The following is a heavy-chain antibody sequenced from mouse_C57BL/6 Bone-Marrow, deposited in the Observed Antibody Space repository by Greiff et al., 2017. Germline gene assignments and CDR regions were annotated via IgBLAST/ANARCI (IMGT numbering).Heavy chain of an antibody. CDR1: GYTFTSYW. D-gene: IGHD1-1*01. V-gene: IGHV1-64*01. J-gene: IGHJ1*03. CDR2: IHPNSGST. Sequence: QVQLQQPGAELVKPGASVKLSCKASGYTFTSYWMHWVKQRPGQGLEWIGMIHPNSGSTNYNEKFKSKATLTVDKSSSTAYMQLSSLTSEDSAVYYCARAGKITTGVARNWYFDVWGTGTTVTVSS. CDR3: ARAGKITTGVARNWYFDV.